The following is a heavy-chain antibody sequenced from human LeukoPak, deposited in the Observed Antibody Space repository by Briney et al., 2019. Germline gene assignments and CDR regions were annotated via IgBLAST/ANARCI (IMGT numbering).Heavy chain of an antibody. J-gene: IGHJ4*02. CDR3: ARGGVDSSGALDY. CDR2: INWNGGST. CDR1: GFTFKNYG. V-gene: IGHV3-20*04. Sequence: GGSLRLSCAASGFTFKNYGMSWVRQAPGKGLEWVSGINWNGGSTGYADSVKGRFTISRDNAKNSLYLQMNSLRAEDTALYYCARGGVDSSGALDYWGQGTLVTVSS. D-gene: IGHD6-19*01.